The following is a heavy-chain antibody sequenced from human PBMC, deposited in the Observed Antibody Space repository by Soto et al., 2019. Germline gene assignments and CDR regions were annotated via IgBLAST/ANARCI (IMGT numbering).Heavy chain of an antibody. Sequence: PDLPHRLPNLASWCNFTYLAMSWTRKTTGKTLERVSGISGSAISTYYADYVTGRFTLSRDNSKNTVYLQMNSLRAEDTAVYYCAKGEYSERRGYYVVDAFEVWGQGTVDTVSS. J-gene: IGHJ3*01. D-gene: IGHD3-3*01. CDR2: ISGSAIST. CDR1: WCNFTYLA. CDR3: AKGEYSERRGYYVVDAFEV. V-gene: IGHV3-23*01.